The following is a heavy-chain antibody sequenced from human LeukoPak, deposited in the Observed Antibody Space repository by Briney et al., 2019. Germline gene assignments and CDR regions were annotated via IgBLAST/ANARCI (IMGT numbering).Heavy chain of an antibody. Sequence: GRSLRLSCAASGFTFSSYGMHWVRQAPGKGLEWVAVIWYDGGNKYYADSVKGRFTISRDNSKNTLDLQMNSLRAEDTAVYYCARDRGSYRNFDWFDPWGQEPWSSSPQ. CDR3: ARDRGSYRNFDWFDP. CDR2: IWYDGGNK. CDR1: GFTFSSYG. J-gene: IGHJ5*02. D-gene: IGHD1-26*01. V-gene: IGHV3-33*01.